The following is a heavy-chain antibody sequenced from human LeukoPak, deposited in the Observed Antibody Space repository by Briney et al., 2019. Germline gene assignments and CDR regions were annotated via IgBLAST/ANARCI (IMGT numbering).Heavy chain of an antibody. CDR3: AKDQFAYSSGWYVDY. J-gene: IGHJ4*02. CDR2: ISYDGSNK. D-gene: IGHD6-19*01. V-gene: IGHV3-30*18. CDR1: GFTFSSYG. Sequence: GGSLRLSCAASGFTFSSYGMHWVRQAPGKGLEWVAVISYDGSNKYYADSVKGRFTISRDNSKNTLYLQMNSLRAEDTAVYYCAKDQFAYSSGWYVDYWGQGTLVTVPS.